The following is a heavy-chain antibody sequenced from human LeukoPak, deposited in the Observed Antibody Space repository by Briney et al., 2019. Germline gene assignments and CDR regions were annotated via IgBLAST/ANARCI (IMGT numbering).Heavy chain of an antibody. J-gene: IGHJ3*02. CDR1: GGTFSSYA. Sequence: EASVKVSCKASGGTFSSYAISWVRRAPGQGLEWMGGIIPIFGTANYAQKFQGRVTITTDESTSTAYMELSSLRSEDTAVYYCARWCGDCHLSYAFDIWGQGTMVTVSS. V-gene: IGHV1-69*05. D-gene: IGHD2-21*02. CDR2: IIPIFGTA. CDR3: ARWCGDCHLSYAFDI.